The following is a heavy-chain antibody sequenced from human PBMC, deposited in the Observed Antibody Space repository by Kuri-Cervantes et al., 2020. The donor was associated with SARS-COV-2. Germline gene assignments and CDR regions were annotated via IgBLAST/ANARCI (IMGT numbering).Heavy chain of an antibody. Sequence: LSLTCAASGFTFSSYAMHWVRQAPGKGLEWVAVTSYDGSNKYYADSVKGRFTISRDNSKNTLYLQMNSLRAEDTAVYYCARALYSSSGPDYWGQGTLVTVSS. V-gene: IGHV3-30-3*01. CDR3: ARALYSSSGPDY. CDR1: GFTFSSYA. D-gene: IGHD6-13*01. CDR2: TSYDGSNK. J-gene: IGHJ4*02.